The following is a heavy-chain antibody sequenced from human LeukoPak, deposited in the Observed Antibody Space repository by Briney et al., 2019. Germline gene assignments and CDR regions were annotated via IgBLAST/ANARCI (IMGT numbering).Heavy chain of an antibody. CDR2: ISYDGSNK. Sequence: PGGSLRLSCAASGFTFSSYGMHWVRQAPGKGLEWVAVISYDGSNKYYADSVKGRFTISRDNSKNTLYLQMNSLRAEDTAVYYCARDLYPGVGWLRPYYFDYWGQGTLVTVSS. V-gene: IGHV3-30*03. J-gene: IGHJ4*02. D-gene: IGHD5-24*01. CDR3: ARDLYPGVGWLRPYYFDY. CDR1: GFTFSSYG.